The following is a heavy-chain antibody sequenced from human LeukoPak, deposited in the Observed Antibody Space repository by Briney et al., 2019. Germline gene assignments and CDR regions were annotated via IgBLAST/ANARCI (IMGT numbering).Heavy chain of an antibody. D-gene: IGHD3-10*01. J-gene: IGHJ4*02. CDR2: IKQDGSEK. Sequence: GGSLRLSCAASGFTFSSYAMSWVRQAPGKGLEWVANIKQDGSEKYYVDSVKGRFTISRDNAKNSLYLQMNSLRAEDTAVYYCARDTRRGVDYWGQGTLVTVSS. CDR1: GFTFSSYA. V-gene: IGHV3-7*03. CDR3: ARDTRRGVDY.